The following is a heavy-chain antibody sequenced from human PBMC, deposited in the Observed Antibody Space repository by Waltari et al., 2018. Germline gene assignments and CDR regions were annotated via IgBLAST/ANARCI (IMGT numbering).Heavy chain of an antibody. Sequence: QVQLQQWGAGLLKPSETLSLTCAVYGGSFSGYYWSWIRQPPGKGLEWIGEINHSGSTNYNPPLKSRVTISGDTSKNQFSLKLSSVTAADTAVYYCARGRVTMVRGAMRVWGQGTLVTVSS. CDR1: GGSFSGYY. D-gene: IGHD3-10*01. J-gene: IGHJ4*02. V-gene: IGHV4-34*01. CDR3: ARGRVTMVRGAMRV. CDR2: INHSGST.